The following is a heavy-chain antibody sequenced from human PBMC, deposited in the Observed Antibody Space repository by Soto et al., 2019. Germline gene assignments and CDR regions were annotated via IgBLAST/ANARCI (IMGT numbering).Heavy chain of an antibody. D-gene: IGHD4-4*01. CDR3: AKAGYSNYGGDY. V-gene: IGHV3-23*01. Sequence: EVQLLESGGGWVQPGGSLRLSCAASGFTFSSYAMSWVRQAPGKGLEWVSAISGSGGSTYYADSVKGRFTISRDNSKNTLYLQMNGLRAEDTAVYYCAKAGYSNYGGDYWGQGTLVTVSS. J-gene: IGHJ4*02. CDR1: GFTFSSYA. CDR2: ISGSGGST.